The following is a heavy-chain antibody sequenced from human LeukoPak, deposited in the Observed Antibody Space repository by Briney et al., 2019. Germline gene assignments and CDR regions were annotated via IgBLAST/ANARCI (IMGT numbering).Heavy chain of an antibody. Sequence: SETLSLTCAVYGGSFSGYYWGWIRQPPGKGLEWIGSIYYSGSTYYNPSLKSRVTISVDTSKNQFSLKLSSVTAADTAVYYCARHRWYYDFWSGYYKDFPDNWFDPWGQGTLVTVSS. CDR1: GGSFSGYY. CDR3: ARHRWYYDFWSGYYKDFPDNWFDP. D-gene: IGHD3-3*01. V-gene: IGHV4-39*01. CDR2: IYYSGST. J-gene: IGHJ5*02.